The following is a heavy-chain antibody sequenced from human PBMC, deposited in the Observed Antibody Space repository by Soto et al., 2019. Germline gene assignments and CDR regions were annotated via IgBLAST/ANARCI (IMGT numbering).Heavy chain of an antibody. V-gene: IGHV3-74*01. CDR2: MNGEGTST. CDR3: ARVPPSRLGAFDV. D-gene: IGHD3-16*01. Sequence: VESGGELVRPGGSLRLSCSASGFTLSNYWMHWLRQVPGKGPVWVARMNGEGTSTNYADSVKGRFSISRDTAKNTLYLQMNSLTVVDTGLYYCARVPPSRLGAFDVWGQGTLVTVSS. J-gene: IGHJ3*01. CDR1: GFTLSNYW.